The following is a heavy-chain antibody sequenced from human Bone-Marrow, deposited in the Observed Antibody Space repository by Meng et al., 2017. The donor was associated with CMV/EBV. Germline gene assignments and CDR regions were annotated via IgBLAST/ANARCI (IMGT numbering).Heavy chain of an antibody. J-gene: IGHJ6*02. D-gene: IGHD3-22*01. CDR2: TYYRSKWYD. V-gene: IGHV6-1*01. Sequence: WNWIRQSPSRGLEWLGRTYYRSKWYDDYAMAEKSRITINPDTSKNQFSLQLNSVTPEDTAVYYCARDYYDSGAYYYTEEYYHGLDVWGQGTTVTVSS. CDR3: ARDYYDSGAYYYTEEYYHGLDV.